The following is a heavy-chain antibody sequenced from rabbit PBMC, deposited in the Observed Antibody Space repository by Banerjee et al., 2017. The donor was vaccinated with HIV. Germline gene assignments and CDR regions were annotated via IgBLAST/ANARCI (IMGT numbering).Heavy chain of an antibody. J-gene: IGHJ4*01. CDR1: GFSFSSSYY. CDR2: IYAGSSGIT. Sequence: QSLEESGGDLVKPGASLTLTCTASGFSFSSSYYMCWVRQAPGKGLEWIACIYAGSSGITYYASWTKGRFTISKTSSTTVTLQMTSLAAADTATYFCARYGGVSGHTFHDLWGPGTLVTVS. V-gene: IGHV1S40*01. D-gene: IGHD2-1*01. CDR3: ARYGGVSGHTFHDL.